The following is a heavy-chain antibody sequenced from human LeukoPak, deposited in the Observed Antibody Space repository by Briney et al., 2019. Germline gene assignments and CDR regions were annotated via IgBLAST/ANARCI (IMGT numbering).Heavy chain of an antibody. D-gene: IGHD6-19*01. Sequence: GGSLRLSCAASGFTFSSYSMNWVRQAPGKGLEWVSYISSSSTIYYADSVKGRFTISRDNAKNSLYLQMNNLRAEDTAVYYCARKLMSSGFDAFDIWGQGTMVTVSS. V-gene: IGHV3-48*04. CDR2: ISSSSTI. CDR3: ARKLMSSGFDAFDI. CDR1: GFTFSSYS. J-gene: IGHJ3*02.